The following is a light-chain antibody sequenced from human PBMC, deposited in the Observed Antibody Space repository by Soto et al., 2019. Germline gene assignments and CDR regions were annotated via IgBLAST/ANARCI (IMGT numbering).Light chain of an antibody. CDR1: QDISSW. V-gene: IGKV1D-16*01. CDR3: QQYNNWPPRT. CDR2: AAS. Sequence: DIQMTQSPSSLSASVGDRVTITCRASQDISSWLAWYQQKPEKVPKSLIYAASSLQSGVPSRFSGSGSGTEFTLTISSLQSEDFAVYYCQQYNNWPPRTFGQGTKVDIK. J-gene: IGKJ1*01.